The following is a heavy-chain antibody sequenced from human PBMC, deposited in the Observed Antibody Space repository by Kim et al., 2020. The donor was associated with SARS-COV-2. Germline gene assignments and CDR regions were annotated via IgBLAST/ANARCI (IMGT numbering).Heavy chain of an antibody. D-gene: IGHD5-12*01. Sequence: SQTLSLTCAISGDSVSINSAACNWIRQSPSRGLEWLGRTFYTSRWYSDYAVSVKSRITINPDTSKNQFSLQLNSVTPEDTAVYYCARGWLRSGFNYWGPGTLVTVSS. CDR1: GDSVSINSAA. V-gene: IGHV6-1*01. CDR3: ARGWLRSGFNY. J-gene: IGHJ4*02. CDR2: TFYTSRWYS.